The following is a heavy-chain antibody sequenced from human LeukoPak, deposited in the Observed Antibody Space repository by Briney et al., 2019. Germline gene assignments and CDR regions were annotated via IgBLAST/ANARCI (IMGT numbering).Heavy chain of an antibody. CDR3: ARDKWVVPALPDH. CDR2: IWYDGSNK. D-gene: IGHD2-2*01. CDR1: GFTFSSYG. J-gene: IGHJ5*02. V-gene: IGHV3-33*08. Sequence: PGGSLRLSCAASGFTFSSYGMHWVRQAPGKGLEWVAVIWYDGSNKYYADSVKGRFTISRDNSKNTLYLQMNSLRAEDTAVYYCARDKWVVPALPDHWGQGTLVTVSS.